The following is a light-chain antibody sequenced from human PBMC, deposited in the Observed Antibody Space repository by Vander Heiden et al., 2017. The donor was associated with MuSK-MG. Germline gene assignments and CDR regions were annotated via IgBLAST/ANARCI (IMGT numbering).Light chain of an antibody. V-gene: IGKV1-5*03. CDR3: QQYNRG. J-gene: IGKJ1*01. Sequence: DIQLTQSPSTLSASVGDRVTITCRASQSISGWLAWYQQKPGNAPKLLIYTASSLESGVPSRFSGSGSGTEFTLTISSLQPDDFATYYCQQYNRGFGQGTKVEIK. CDR1: QSISGW. CDR2: TAS.